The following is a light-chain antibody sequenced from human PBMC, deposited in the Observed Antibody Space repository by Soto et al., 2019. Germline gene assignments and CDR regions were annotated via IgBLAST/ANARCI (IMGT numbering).Light chain of an antibody. CDR1: QSISSY. CDR2: DAS. CDR3: QQRGNWPWT. V-gene: IGKV3-11*01. J-gene: IGKJ1*01. Sequence: EVVLTQSPVTLSLSPGERATLSCRASQSISSYLAWYQQKPGQAPRLLIYDASNRATGIPARFSGSGSETDFTLAISSLEPEDFAVYYCQQRGNWPWTFGQGTKVEIK.